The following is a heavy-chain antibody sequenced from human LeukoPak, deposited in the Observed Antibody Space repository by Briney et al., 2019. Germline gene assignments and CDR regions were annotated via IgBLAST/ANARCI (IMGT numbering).Heavy chain of an antibody. Sequence: ASVKVSCKAPGYTFTGYYMHWVRQAPGQGLEWMGWINPNSGGTNYAQKFQGRVTMTRDTSISTAYMELSRLRSDDTAVYYCARSVVPAWRSWFDPWGQGTLVTVSS. CDR1: GYTFTGYY. CDR2: INPNSGGT. J-gene: IGHJ5*02. D-gene: IGHD2-2*01. V-gene: IGHV1-2*02. CDR3: ARSVVPAWRSWFDP.